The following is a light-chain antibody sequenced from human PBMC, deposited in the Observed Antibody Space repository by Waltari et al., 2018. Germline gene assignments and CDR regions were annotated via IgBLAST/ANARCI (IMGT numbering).Light chain of an antibody. CDR2: EDR. Sequence: NFMLTQPHSVSESPGKTVTISCPRSSGNIAINYVQWYQQRPGSSPTTVIFEDRQRPSGVPDRFSGSIDSSSNSASLTISGLKTEDEADYYCQSYDDSNHVVFGEGTRLTVL. CDR1: SGNIAINY. V-gene: IGLV6-57*01. CDR3: QSYDDSNHVV. J-gene: IGLJ7*01.